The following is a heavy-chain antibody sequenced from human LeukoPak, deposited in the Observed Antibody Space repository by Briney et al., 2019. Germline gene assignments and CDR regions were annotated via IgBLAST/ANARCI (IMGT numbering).Heavy chain of an antibody. CDR2: ISWNSGSI. D-gene: IGHD6-19*01. Sequence: GRSLRLSCAASGFTFGDYAMHWVRHAPGKGMERVSGISWNSGSIGYADSVKGRFTISRDNPKNTLYLQMNSLRAEDTAVYYCARVAGTFEIDYWGQGTLVTVSS. J-gene: IGHJ4*02. CDR3: ARVAGTFEIDY. V-gene: IGHV3-9*01. CDR1: GFTFGDYA.